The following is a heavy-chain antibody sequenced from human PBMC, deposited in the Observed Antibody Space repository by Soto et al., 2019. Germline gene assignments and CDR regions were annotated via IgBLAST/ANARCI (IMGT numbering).Heavy chain of an antibody. CDR2: IDTSGDAM. D-gene: IGHD2-21*02. V-gene: IGHV3-48*03. Sequence: EVQLVESGGGLVQPGGSLRLSCAVSGFTFSNYEWNWVRQAPGKGLEWISYIDTSGDAMFYADSVKGRLAVSRDNTMNSLYLKINSLRAEDTAAYYCARESIGCGGGCLDYWGQGTLVTVSS. CDR1: GFTFSNYE. J-gene: IGHJ4*02. CDR3: ARESIGCGGGCLDY.